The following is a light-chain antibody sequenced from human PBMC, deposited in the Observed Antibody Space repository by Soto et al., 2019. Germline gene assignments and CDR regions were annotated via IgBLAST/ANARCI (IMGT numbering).Light chain of an antibody. CDR3: QQYGSSPLT. Sequence: EIGLTQSRATLSVSLVERATLCCRASQSVSSSFLAWYQQKPGQAPRLLIYGASSRATGIPDRFSGSGSGTDFTLTISRLEPEDFAVYYCQQYGSSPLTFGGRTKVDIK. V-gene: IGKV3-20*01. J-gene: IGKJ4*01. CDR1: QSVSSSF. CDR2: GAS.